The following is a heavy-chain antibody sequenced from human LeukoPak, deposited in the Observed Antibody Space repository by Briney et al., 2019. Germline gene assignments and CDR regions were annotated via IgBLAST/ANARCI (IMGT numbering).Heavy chain of an antibody. CDR3: ARFLRVRGVPDYMDV. CDR1: GFTVGSNY. D-gene: IGHD3-10*01. J-gene: IGHJ6*03. CDR2: IYKNAIT. V-gene: IGHV3-53*01. Sequence: GGSLRLSCAASGFTVGSNYMTWVRQAPGKGLEWVSVIYKNAITYYADTVKGRFTISRDNSKNTLYLQMNSLRADDTAVYYCARFLRVRGVPDYMDVWGKGTTVTISS.